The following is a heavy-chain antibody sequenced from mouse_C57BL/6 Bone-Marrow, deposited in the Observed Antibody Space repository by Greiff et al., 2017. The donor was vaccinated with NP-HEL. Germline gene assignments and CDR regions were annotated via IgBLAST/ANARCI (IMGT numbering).Heavy chain of an antibody. J-gene: IGHJ2*01. V-gene: IGHV1-63*01. CDR2: IYPGGGYT. CDR3: ARWSSGYVFDY. Sequence: LVESGAELVRPGTSVKMSCKASGYTFTNYWIGWAKQRPGHGLEWIGDIYPGGGYTNYNEKFKGKATLTADKSSSTAYMQFSSLTSEDSAIYYCARWSSGYVFDYWGQGTTLTVSS. D-gene: IGHD3-2*02. CDR1: GYTFTNYW.